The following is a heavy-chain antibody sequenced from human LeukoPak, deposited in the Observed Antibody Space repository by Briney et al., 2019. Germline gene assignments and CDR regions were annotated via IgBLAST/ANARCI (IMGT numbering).Heavy chain of an antibody. Sequence: ASVKVSCKASGYTFTSYAMHWVRQAPGQRLEWMGWINAGNGNTKYSQKFQGRVTITRDTSASTAYMKLSSLRSEDTAVYYCARVSRGNRAGGFDLWGRGTLVTVSS. D-gene: IGHD2-8*02. CDR3: ARVSRGNRAGGFDL. CDR2: INAGNGNT. CDR1: GYTFTSYA. V-gene: IGHV1-3*01. J-gene: IGHJ2*01.